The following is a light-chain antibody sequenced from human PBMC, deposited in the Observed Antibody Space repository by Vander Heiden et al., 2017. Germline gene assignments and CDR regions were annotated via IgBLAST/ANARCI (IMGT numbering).Light chain of an antibody. CDR2: DAS. J-gene: IGKJ5*01. CDR3: QQYGSSPIT. V-gene: IGKV3D-20*01. CDR1: QSVSSSY. Sequence: EIVLTQSPATLSLSPGERATLSCAASQSVSSSYLAWYQQKPGLAPRLLIYDASSRATGIPDRFSGSGSGTDFTLTISRLEPEDFAVYYCQQYGSSPITFGQGTRLEIK.